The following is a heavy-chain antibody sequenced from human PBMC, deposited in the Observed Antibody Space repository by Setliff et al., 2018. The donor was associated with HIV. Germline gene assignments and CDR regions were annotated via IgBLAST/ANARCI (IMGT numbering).Heavy chain of an antibody. CDR3: ARDIGGWHETETEYFQY. Sequence: ASVKVSCKASGYTFTSYDISWVRQAPGQRLERMGWINAGSGKTKYSQKFQGRVTISRDTSARTAYMELISLISEDTAVYYCARDIGGWHETETEYFQYWGQGTLVTVSS. CDR1: GYTFTSYD. J-gene: IGHJ1*01. D-gene: IGHD6-19*01. V-gene: IGHV1-3*01. CDR2: INAGSGKT.